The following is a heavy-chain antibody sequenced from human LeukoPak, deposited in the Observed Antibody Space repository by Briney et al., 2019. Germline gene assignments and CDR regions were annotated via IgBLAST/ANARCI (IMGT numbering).Heavy chain of an antibody. CDR1: GGTFSSYA. CDR3: ARVTYYYGSGRQDEFDY. Sequence: ASVKVSCKASGGTFSSYAISWVRQAPGQGLEWMGWINPNSGGTNYAQKFQGRVTMTRDTSISTAYMELKSLTSDDTAVYFCARVTYYYGSGRQDEFDYWGQGTLVTVSS. CDR2: INPNSGGT. D-gene: IGHD3-10*01. J-gene: IGHJ4*02. V-gene: IGHV1-2*02.